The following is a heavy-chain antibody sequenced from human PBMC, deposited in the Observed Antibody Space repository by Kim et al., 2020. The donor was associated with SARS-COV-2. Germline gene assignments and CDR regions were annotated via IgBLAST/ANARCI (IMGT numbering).Heavy chain of an antibody. J-gene: IGHJ3*02. Sequence: GGSLRLSCAASGFTFSSYAMSWVRQAPGKGLEWVSAISGSGGSTYYADSVKGRFTISRDNSKNTLYLQMNSLRAEDTAVYYCAKSDLITMVRGAGLRRGNAFDIWGQGTMVTVSS. CDR1: GFTFSSYA. V-gene: IGHV3-23*01. D-gene: IGHD3-10*01. CDR3: AKSDLITMVRGAGLRRGNAFDI. CDR2: ISGSGGST.